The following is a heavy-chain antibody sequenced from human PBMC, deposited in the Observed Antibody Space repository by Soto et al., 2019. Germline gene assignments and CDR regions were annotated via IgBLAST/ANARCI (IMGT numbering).Heavy chain of an antibody. CDR1: EFTFGRCG. Sequence: GGSLRLSCAASEFTFGRCGMNWVRQAPGKGLEWVAVISGNGDTTYYADSVKGRFTISRDNSKNTLYLQMNSLRAEDTAVYYCARDWGPYSGMDVWGQGTTVTVSS. V-gene: IGHV3-23*01. CDR3: ARDWGPYSGMDV. D-gene: IGHD3-16*01. CDR2: ISGNGDTT. J-gene: IGHJ6*02.